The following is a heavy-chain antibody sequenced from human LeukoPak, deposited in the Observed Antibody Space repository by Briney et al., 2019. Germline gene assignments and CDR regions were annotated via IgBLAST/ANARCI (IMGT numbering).Heavy chain of an antibody. D-gene: IGHD2-21*01. CDR3: ARAAFGADKFDY. J-gene: IGHJ4*02. CDR1: GGSISSYY. Sequence: SETLSLTCTVSGGSISSYYWSWIRQPPGKGLEWIGYIYYSGSTNYNPSLKSRVTISVDTSKNQFSLKLSSVTAADTAVYYCARAAFGADKFDYWGRGTLVTVSS. V-gene: IGHV4-59*01. CDR2: IYYSGST.